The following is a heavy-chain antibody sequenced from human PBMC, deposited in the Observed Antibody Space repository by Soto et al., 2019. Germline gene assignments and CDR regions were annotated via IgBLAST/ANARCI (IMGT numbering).Heavy chain of an antibody. CDR1: GYTFTSYY. J-gene: IGHJ3*02. CDR3: ARAPSPARDAFDI. CDR2: INPNSGGT. D-gene: IGHD2-2*01. V-gene: IGHV1-2*04. Sequence: ASVKVSCKASGYTFTSYYMHCVRQAPGQGLEWMGWINPNSGGTNYAQKFQGWVTMTRDTSISTAYMELSRLRSDDTAVYYCARAPSPARDAFDIWGQGTMVTVSS.